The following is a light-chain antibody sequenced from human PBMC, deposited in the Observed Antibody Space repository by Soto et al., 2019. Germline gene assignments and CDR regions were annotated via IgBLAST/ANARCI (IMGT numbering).Light chain of an antibody. CDR1: SSDVGCYNY. V-gene: IGLV2-14*01. CDR3: CSYTASNTRQIV. CDR2: DVS. Sequence: QSVLTQPASVSGSPGQSITISCTGTSSDVGCYNYVSWYQQHPGKAPKFMIYDVSNRPSGVSNRFSGSKSGNTASLTISGLQAEDEADYYCCSYTASNTRQIVFGTGTKVTVL. J-gene: IGLJ1*01.